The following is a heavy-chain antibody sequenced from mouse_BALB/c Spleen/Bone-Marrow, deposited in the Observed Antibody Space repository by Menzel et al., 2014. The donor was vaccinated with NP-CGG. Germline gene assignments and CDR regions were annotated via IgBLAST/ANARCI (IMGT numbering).Heavy chain of an antibody. J-gene: IGHJ2*01. CDR3: TRLSLLRGYFDY. Sequence: VQLQQSGAELVKPGTSVKLSCKASGYTFTSHYTYWVKLRPGQGLKWIGEINPNNGGTNSNEKFKSKATLTVDKSSSTAYMQLSSLTSEDSAVYYCTRLSLLRGYFDYWGQGTTLTVSS. CDR1: GYTFTSHY. V-gene: IGHV1S81*02. CDR2: INPNNGGT. D-gene: IGHD1-2*01.